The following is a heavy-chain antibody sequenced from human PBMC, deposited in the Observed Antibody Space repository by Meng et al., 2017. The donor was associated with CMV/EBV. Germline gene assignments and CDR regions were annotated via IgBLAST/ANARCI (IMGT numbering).Heavy chain of an antibody. D-gene: IGHD4-11*01. CDR3: ARGSNYRYFDY. J-gene: IGHJ4*02. CDR2: IIPILGIA. V-gene: IGHV1-69*02. CDR1: GGTFSSYT. Sequence: SVKVSCKASGGTFSSYTISWVRQAPGQGLEWMGRIIPILGIANYAQKFQGRVTITADKSTSTAYMELSSLRAEDTAVYYCARGSNYRYFDYWGQGTLVTVSS.